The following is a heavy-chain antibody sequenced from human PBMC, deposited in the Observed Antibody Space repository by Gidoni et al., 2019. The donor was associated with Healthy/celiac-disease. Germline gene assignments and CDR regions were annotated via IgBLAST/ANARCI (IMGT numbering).Heavy chain of an antibody. Sequence: QMQLVASGGGVVQPGGSLRLSCAAAGFSFSNHGMNWVRQAPGQGLEWVAVRSYDGSNKYYADSVKGRFTSSRDNSKNTLYLQMNSLRAEDTAVYYCAKDSALLREFDWLLGAIDYWGQGTLVTVSS. CDR3: AKDSALLREFDWLLGAIDY. D-gene: IGHD3-9*01. CDR1: GFSFSNHG. V-gene: IGHV3-30*18. CDR2: RSYDGSNK. J-gene: IGHJ4*02.